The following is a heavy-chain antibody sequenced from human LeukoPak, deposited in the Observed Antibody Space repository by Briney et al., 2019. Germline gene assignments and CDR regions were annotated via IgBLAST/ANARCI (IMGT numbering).Heavy chain of an antibody. Sequence: PGGSLRLSCAASGFTFSSYSMNWVRQAPGKGLEWVSATSGSGASTYYADSVKGRFTISRDNSKNTLYLQMSSLRAEDTAVYYCGKRKEQQVVLYNFDYWGQGTLVTVSS. CDR2: TSGSGAST. CDR3: GKRKEQQVVLYNFDY. CDR1: GFTFSSYS. V-gene: IGHV3-23*01. D-gene: IGHD6-13*01. J-gene: IGHJ4*02.